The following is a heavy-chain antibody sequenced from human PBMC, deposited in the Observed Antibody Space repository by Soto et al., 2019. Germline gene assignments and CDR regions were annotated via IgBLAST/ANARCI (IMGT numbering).Heavy chain of an antibody. J-gene: IGHJ6*02. Sequence: WGSLRLSCAASGFTFSSYGMHWVRQAPGKGLEWVAVISYDGSNKYYADSVKGRFTISRDNSKNTLYLQMNSPRAEDTAVYYSAKDGGYSSSWYYYYSMDVWGQGTTVTVS. CDR2: ISYDGSNK. CDR1: GFTFSSYG. CDR3: AKDGGYSSSWYYYYSMDV. D-gene: IGHD6-13*01. V-gene: IGHV3-30*18.